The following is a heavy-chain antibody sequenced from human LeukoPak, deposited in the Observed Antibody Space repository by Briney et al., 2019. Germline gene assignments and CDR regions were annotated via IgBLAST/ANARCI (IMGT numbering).Heavy chain of an antibody. Sequence: PGRSLRLSCAASRFTFDDYAMHWVRQAPGKGLEWVSGISWNSGSIGYADSVKGRFTISRDNAKNSLYLQMNSLRAEDTALYYCAKGSYAVAGRFDYWGQGTLVTVSS. CDR1: RFTFDDYA. V-gene: IGHV3-9*01. CDR2: ISWNSGSI. D-gene: IGHD6-19*01. J-gene: IGHJ4*02. CDR3: AKGSYAVAGRFDY.